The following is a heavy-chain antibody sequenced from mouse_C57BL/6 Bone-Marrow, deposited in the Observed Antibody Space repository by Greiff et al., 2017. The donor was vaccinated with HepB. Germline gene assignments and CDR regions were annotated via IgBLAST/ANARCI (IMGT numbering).Heavy chain of an antibody. D-gene: IGHD1-1*01. Sequence: QVQLQQSGAELVKPGASVKLSCKASGYTFTSYWMHWVKQRPGRGLEWIGRIDPNSGGTKYNEKFKSKATLTVDKPSSTAYMQLSSLTSEDSAVYYCARAIEITTGVAVDYWGQGTTLTVSS. CDR2: IDPNSGGT. J-gene: IGHJ2*01. CDR1: GYTFTSYW. V-gene: IGHV1-72*01. CDR3: ARAIEITTGVAVDY.